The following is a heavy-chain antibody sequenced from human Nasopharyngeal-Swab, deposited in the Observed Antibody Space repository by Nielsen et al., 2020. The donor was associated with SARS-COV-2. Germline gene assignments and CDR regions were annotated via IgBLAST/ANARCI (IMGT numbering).Heavy chain of an antibody. Sequence: ARQAPGKGLEWVAVISYDGSNKYYADSVKGRFTISRDNSKNTLYLQMNSLRAEDTAVYYCAKDKKARGDSSSWTTDYWGQGTLATVSS. CDR2: ISYDGSNK. CDR3: AKDKKARGDSSSWTTDY. V-gene: IGHV3-30*18. J-gene: IGHJ4*02. D-gene: IGHD6-13*01.